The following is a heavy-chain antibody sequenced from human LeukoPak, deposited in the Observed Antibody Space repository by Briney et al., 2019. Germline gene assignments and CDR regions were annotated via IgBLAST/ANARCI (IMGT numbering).Heavy chain of an antibody. CDR1: GGSISSSSYY. V-gene: IGHV4-39*07. D-gene: IGHD5-18*01. Sequence: SETLSLTCTVSGGSISSSSYYWGWIRQPPGKGLEWIGGIYYSGSTYYNPSLKSRVTISVDTSKNQFSLKLSSVTAADTAVYYCARGLYVDTAMLWESYYYYMDVWGKGTTVTVSS. CDR2: IYYSGST. CDR3: ARGLYVDTAMLWESYYYYMDV. J-gene: IGHJ6*03.